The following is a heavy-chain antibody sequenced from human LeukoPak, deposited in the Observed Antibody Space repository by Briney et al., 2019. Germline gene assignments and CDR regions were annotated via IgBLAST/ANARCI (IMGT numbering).Heavy chain of an antibody. Sequence: GGSLRLSCAASGFTFSSYGMHWVRQAPGKGLEWVAVISYDGSNKYYADSVKGRFTISRDNSKNTLYLQMNSLRAGDTAVYYCASLIVVVPAALDYWGQGTLVTVSS. CDR2: ISYDGSNK. V-gene: IGHV3-30*03. D-gene: IGHD2-2*01. J-gene: IGHJ4*02. CDR1: GFTFSSYG. CDR3: ASLIVVVPAALDY.